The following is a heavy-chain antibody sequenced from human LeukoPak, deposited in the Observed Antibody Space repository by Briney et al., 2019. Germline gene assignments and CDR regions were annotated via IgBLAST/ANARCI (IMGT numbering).Heavy chain of an antibody. Sequence: SGGSLRLSCAASGFTFSIYAMSWVRQAPGKGLEWVSAISGSGGTAYYADSVKGRFTISRDNSKNTLYLQMNSLRAEDTAVYYCAKISLYDFWSGYYKPYWYFDLWGRGTLVTVSS. J-gene: IGHJ2*01. V-gene: IGHV3-23*01. CDR3: AKISLYDFWSGYYKPYWYFDL. CDR2: ISGSGGTA. D-gene: IGHD3-3*01. CDR1: GFTFSIYA.